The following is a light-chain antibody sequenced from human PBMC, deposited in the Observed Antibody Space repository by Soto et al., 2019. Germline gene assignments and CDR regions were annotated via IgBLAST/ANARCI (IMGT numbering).Light chain of an antibody. J-gene: IGKJ4*01. CDR3: QKYDSVMLI. CDR2: AAS. V-gene: IGKV1-27*01. Sequence: DIQLTQSPSSLSASVGDRVTITCRASQAINNYVAWYQQKPGQCPKLLIYAASTLQSGVASRFSGSGSGTDFTLTINRLQPEDVATYYCQKYDSVMLIFGGGTKVEVK. CDR1: QAINNY.